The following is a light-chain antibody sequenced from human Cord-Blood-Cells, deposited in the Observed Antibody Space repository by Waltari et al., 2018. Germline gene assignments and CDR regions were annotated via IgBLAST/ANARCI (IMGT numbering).Light chain of an antibody. J-gene: IGLJ2*01. CDR3: CSYAGSSTLV. CDR2: EGI. V-gene: IGLV2-23*01. Sequence: QSALTQPASVSGSPGQSITISCSGTSSYVGSYNLVSWYHQHPGKAPKLMVYEGIKRPSGVSNRFSGSKSGNTASLTISGLQAEDEADYYCCSYAGSSTLVFGGGTKLTVL. CDR1: SSYVGSYNL.